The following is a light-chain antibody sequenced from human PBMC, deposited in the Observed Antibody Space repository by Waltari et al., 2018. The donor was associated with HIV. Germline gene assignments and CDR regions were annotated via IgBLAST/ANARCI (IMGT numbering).Light chain of an antibody. CDR3: QVWDSSSQSVV. CDR2: YDT. Sequence: SYVLSQPPSVSEAPGQTARVTCGGDNIASKKVHWYQQKPGQAPVVVIYYDTDRPSEIPERFAGSKSANTATLTISRVEAGDEADYYCQVWDSSSQSVVFGGGTKLTVL. V-gene: IGLV3-21*04. CDR1: NIASKK. J-gene: IGLJ2*01.